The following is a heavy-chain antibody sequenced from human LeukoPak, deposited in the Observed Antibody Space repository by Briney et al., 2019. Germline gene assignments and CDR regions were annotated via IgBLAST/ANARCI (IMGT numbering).Heavy chain of an antibody. CDR1: GFTFSNAW. Sequence: GGSLRLSCAAPGFTFSNAWMSWVRQAPGKGLEWVGRIKSKTDGGTTDYAAPVKGRFTISRDDSKNTLYLQMNSLKTEDTAVYYCTTYTDYYYYYMDVWGKGTTVTVSS. CDR2: IKSKTDGGTT. CDR3: TTYTDYYYYYMDV. D-gene: IGHD2-2*02. J-gene: IGHJ6*03. V-gene: IGHV3-15*01.